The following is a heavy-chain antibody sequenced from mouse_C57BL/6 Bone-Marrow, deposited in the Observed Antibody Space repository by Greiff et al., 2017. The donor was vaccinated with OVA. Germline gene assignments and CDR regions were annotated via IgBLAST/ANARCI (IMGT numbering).Heavy chain of an antibody. J-gene: IGHJ2*01. Sequence: EVQRVESGGGLVQPGGSLSLSCAASGFTFTDYYMSWVRQPPGKALEWLGFIRNKANGYTTEYSASVKGLFTISRDNSQSILYLQMNALRAEDSATYYCARGGSNLYYFDYWGQGTTLTVSS. CDR1: GFTFTDYY. CDR2: IRNKANGYTT. D-gene: IGHD2-5*01. CDR3: ARGGSNLYYFDY. V-gene: IGHV7-3*01.